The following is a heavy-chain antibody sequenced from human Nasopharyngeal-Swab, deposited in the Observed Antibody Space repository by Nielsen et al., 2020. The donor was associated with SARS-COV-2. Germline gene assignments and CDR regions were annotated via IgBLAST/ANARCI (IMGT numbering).Heavy chain of an antibody. Sequence: SETLSLTCTVSGGSISSGDYYWIWNRQPPGKGLEWIGYIYYSGSTHYNPSLKSRVTISVDTSKNQFSLKLNSVTAADTAVYYCARARVGHCSSTSCYRLWDCWGQGTLVSVSS. J-gene: IGHJ4*02. V-gene: IGHV4-30-4*08. D-gene: IGHD2-2*02. CDR2: IYYSGST. CDR3: ARARVGHCSSTSCYRLWDC. CDR1: GGSISSGDYY.